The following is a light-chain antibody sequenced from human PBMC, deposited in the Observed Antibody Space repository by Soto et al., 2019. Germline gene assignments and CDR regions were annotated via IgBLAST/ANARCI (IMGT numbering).Light chain of an antibody. Sequence: DTVMTQSPGTLSLSPGERATLSCRASQSVSSGYLAWYQQKPGQAPRLLIFGASNRATGIPDRFTGSGSGTDFTLTISRLEPEDFAVYYCQQYGISHNTFGQGTKLEIK. CDR2: GAS. CDR1: QSVSSGY. J-gene: IGKJ2*01. V-gene: IGKV3-20*01. CDR3: QQYGISHNT.